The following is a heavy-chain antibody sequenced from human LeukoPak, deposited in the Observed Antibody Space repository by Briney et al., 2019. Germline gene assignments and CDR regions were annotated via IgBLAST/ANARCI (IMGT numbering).Heavy chain of an antibody. CDR3: ASSNYDFWSGHFDY. CDR1: GGSISSGGSS. D-gene: IGHD3-3*01. V-gene: IGHV4-30-2*01. CDR2: IYHSGST. J-gene: IGHJ4*02. Sequence: SETLSLTCAVSGGSISSGGSSWSWIRQPPGKGLEWIGYIYHSGSTYYNPSLKSRVTISVDRSKNQFSLKLSSVTAADTAVYYCASSNYDFWSGHFDYWGQGTLVTVSS.